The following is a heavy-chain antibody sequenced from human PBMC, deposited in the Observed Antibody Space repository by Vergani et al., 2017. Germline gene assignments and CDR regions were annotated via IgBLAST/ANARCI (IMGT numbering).Heavy chain of an antibody. CDR2: IHYSGTT. J-gene: IGHJ3*02. CDR3: ARRCSTTCSTMGRAAFDI. Sequence: AQLAESGGGLVQPGQSLSLTCTVSGGSISSDDFYWSWIRQPPGKGLEWIGYIHYSGTTYYNSSLKSRVSMSVATSKKQFSLKMNSVTAADTAVYYCARRCSTTCSTMGRAAFDIWGQGTMVTVSS. D-gene: IGHD2-2*01. CDR1: GGSISSDDFY. V-gene: IGHV4-30-4*01.